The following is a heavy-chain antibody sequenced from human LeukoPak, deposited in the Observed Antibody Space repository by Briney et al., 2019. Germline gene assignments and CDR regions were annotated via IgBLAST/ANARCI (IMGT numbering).Heavy chain of an antibody. D-gene: IGHD3-22*01. CDR1: GGTFSSYA. CDR2: IIPIFGTA. Sequence: SVKVSCKASGGTFSSYAISWVRQAPGQGLEWMGGIIPIFGTANYARKFQGRVTITADESTSTAYMELSSLRSEDTAVYYCARSPVTMIVVGYYFDYWGQGTLVTVSS. CDR3: ARSPVTMIVVGYYFDY. J-gene: IGHJ4*02. V-gene: IGHV1-69*13.